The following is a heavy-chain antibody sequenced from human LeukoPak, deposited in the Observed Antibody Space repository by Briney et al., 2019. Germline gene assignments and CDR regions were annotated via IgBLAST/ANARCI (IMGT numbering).Heavy chain of an antibody. CDR2: TYYRSKWYN. Sequence: SQTLSLTCAISGDSVSSNSAAWNWIRQSPSRGLEWLGRTYYRSKWYNDYAVSVKSRITINPDTSKNQFSLQLNSVTPEDTAVYYCARMVMDSSSSGLGFDIWGQGTMVAVSS. CDR3: ARMVMDSSSSGLGFDI. D-gene: IGHD6-6*01. V-gene: IGHV6-1*01. J-gene: IGHJ3*02. CDR1: GDSVSSNSAA.